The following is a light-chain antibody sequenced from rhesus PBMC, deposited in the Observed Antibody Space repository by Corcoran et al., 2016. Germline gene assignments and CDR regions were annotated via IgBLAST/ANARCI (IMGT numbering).Light chain of an antibody. CDR2: QGS. CDR3: LQSKNSPRT. Sequence: DIVLTQSPASLAVSPGQRVTITCRASESFNFFGINLIHWYQQKPGQPPKLLIYQGSNKDAVAPARFRASGSGTEFTLTINPVEADDAADYYCLQSKNSPRTFGQGTKVEIK. V-gene: IGKV7-13*01. J-gene: IGKJ1*01. CDR1: ESFNFFGINL.